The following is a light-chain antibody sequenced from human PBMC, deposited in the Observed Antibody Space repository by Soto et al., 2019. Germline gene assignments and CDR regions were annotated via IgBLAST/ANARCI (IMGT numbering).Light chain of an antibody. Sequence: QSVLTQPPSVFGAPGQRVTISCTGSSSNIGAGYDVHWYQQLPGTAPKLLIYGNSNRPSGVPDRFSGSKSGTSASLAITGLQAEDEADYYCQSYDSSLSGYVFGTGTKVPVL. CDR1: SSNIGAGYD. CDR2: GNS. CDR3: QSYDSSLSGYV. J-gene: IGLJ1*01. V-gene: IGLV1-40*01.